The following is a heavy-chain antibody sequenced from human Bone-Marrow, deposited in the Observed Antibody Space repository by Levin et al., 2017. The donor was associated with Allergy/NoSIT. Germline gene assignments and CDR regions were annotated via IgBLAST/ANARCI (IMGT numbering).Heavy chain of an antibody. CDR1: GASISDYY. V-gene: IGHV4-59*08. CDR3: ARRNNIGYFDY. Sequence: SETLSLTCTVSGASISDYYWSWIRQPPGKGLEWIGFIYGSGSTNYNPSLKSRVTISVDTSKNQFSLKLISVTAADTAVYYCARRNNIGYFDYWGQGTLVTVSS. CDR2: IYGSGST. D-gene: IGHD2/OR15-2a*01. J-gene: IGHJ4*02.